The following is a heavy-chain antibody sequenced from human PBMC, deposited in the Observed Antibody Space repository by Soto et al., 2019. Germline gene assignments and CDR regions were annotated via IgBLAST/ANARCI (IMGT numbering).Heavy chain of an antibody. Sequence: GGSLRLSCTAPRFTFGSYWMHWVRQAPGKGLVWVSDINVDGTETWYADSVKGRFTISRDNDKKTLYLHMTGLRVDDTGVYYCARDKGVLLTNYGMAVWGQGTTVTSP. CDR1: RFTFGSYW. CDR3: ARDKGVLLTNYGMAV. J-gene: IGHJ6*02. D-gene: IGHD3-16*01. V-gene: IGHV3-74*01. CDR2: INVDGTET.